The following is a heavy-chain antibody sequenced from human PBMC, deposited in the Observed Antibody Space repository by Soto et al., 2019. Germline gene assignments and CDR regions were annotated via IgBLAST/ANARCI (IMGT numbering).Heavy chain of an antibody. Sequence: GGSLRLSCAASGFMFSRYEMNWVRQAPGKGLEWISYISSRGSIIKYADSVRGRFTISRDNAENSLYLQMNSLRAEDTGVYYWGGRPPKGAAGQVYFHPWGQGALVP. CDR2: ISSRGSII. CDR3: GGRPPKGAAGQVYFHP. V-gene: IGHV3-48*03. J-gene: IGHJ1*01. CDR1: GFMFSRYE. D-gene: IGHD6-13*01.